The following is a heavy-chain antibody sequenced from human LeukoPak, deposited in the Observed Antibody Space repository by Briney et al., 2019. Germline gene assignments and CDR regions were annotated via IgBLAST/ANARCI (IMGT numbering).Heavy chain of an antibody. CDR1: GYTFTSYG. CDR3: ASRDPQGAFDI. J-gene: IGHJ3*02. CDR2: ISAYNGNT. V-gene: IGHV1-18*01. Sequence: ASVKVSCKASGYTFTSYGITWVRQAPGQGLEWMGWISAYNGNTNYAQNFQGRVTLTTDTSTSTAYMELRSLRSDDTAVYYCASRDPQGAFDIWGQGTMVTVSS.